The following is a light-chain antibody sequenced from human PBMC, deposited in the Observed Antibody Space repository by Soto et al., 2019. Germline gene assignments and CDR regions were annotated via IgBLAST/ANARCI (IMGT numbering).Light chain of an antibody. V-gene: IGKV3D-15*01. J-gene: IGKJ4*01. CDR1: QSINSD. CDR3: QQRSDWPLT. Sequence: EIVMTQSPATLSVSPGETTRLSCRASQSINSDVAWYQQKVGQTPRLLIHGASTRATGIAARFSGSGSGTEFTLTISSLQSEDFAVYYCQQRSDWPLTFGGGTKVDI. CDR2: GAS.